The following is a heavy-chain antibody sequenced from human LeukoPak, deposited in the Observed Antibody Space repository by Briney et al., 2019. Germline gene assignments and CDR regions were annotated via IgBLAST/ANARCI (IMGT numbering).Heavy chain of an antibody. J-gene: IGHJ6*02. CDR2: ISSSGSTI. CDR1: GFTFSDYY. D-gene: IGHD3-10*01. Sequence: GGSLRLSCAASGFTFSDYYMSWIRQAPGKGLEWVSYISSSGSTIYYADSVKGRFTISRDNAKNSLYLQMNSLRAEDTAVYYCARVRLWFGGLNYYYYGMDVWGQGTTVTVSS. CDR3: ARVRLWFGGLNYYYYGMDV. V-gene: IGHV3-11*01.